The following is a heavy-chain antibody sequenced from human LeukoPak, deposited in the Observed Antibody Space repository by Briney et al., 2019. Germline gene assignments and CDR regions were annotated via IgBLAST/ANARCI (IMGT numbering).Heavy chain of an antibody. J-gene: IGHJ3*02. CDR2: INPDGSRT. CDR1: GSTFSNYW. D-gene: IGHD1-26*01. V-gene: IGHV3-74*01. CDR3: SWDHTGKEDI. Sequence: GGSLRLSCAASGSTFSNYWMHWVRQAPGKGLVWVSRINPDGSRTDYADSVAGRFTISRDNAKNTLYLQMNSLRGEDTAVYYCSWDHTGKEDIWGQGTMVTVSS.